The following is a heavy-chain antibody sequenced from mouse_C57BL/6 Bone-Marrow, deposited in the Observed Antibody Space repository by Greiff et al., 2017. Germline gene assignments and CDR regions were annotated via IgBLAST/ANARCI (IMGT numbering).Heavy chain of an antibody. V-gene: IGHV10-1*01. CDR2: IRSKSNNYAT. CDR3: VSHYGWGPYAMDY. D-gene: IGHD1-2*01. CDR1: GFSFNTYA. J-gene: IGHJ4*01. Sequence: EVKLVESGGGLVQPKGSLKLSCAASGFSFNTYAMNWVRQAPGKGLEWVARIRSKSNNYATYYADSVKDRFTISRDDSESMLYLQMNNLKTEDTAMYYCVSHYGWGPYAMDYWGQGTSVTVSS.